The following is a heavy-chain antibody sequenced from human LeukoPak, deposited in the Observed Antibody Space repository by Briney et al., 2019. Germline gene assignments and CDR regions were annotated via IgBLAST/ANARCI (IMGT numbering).Heavy chain of an antibody. V-gene: IGHV3-48*03. Sequence: GGSLRLSCAASGFTFSTYEMNWVRQAPGKGLEWVSYIGSSGSTVYYADSVKGRVTISRDNAKNSLYLQMNSLRDEDTAVYYCARDTLLYGNSPDAFDIWGQGTMVTVSS. J-gene: IGHJ3*02. CDR1: GFTFSTYE. D-gene: IGHD4-23*01. CDR3: ARDTLLYGNSPDAFDI. CDR2: IGSSGSTV.